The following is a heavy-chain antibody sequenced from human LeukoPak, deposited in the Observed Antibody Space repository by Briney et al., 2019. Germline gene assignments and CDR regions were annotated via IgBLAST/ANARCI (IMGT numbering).Heavy chain of an antibody. D-gene: IGHD1-1*01. CDR1: EFTFSSYG. Sequence: PGGTLRLSCAASEFTFSSYGMSWVRQAPGRGLEWVSAITGSGGSTYYADSVKGRFTISRDNSKNTLYLQMNSLRVEDTAVYYCAKGYGTTGTASSNWFDPWGQGTLVTVSS. J-gene: IGHJ5*02. CDR3: AKGYGTTGTASSNWFDP. CDR2: ITGSGGST. V-gene: IGHV3-23*01.